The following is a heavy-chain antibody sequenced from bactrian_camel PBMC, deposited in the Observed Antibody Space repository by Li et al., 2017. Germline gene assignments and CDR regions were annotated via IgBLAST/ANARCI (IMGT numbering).Heavy chain of an antibody. CDR3: AGRLVVATTCPGATSRHFGY. CDR1: EYTYNSYC. V-gene: IGHV3S63*01. J-gene: IGHJ6*01. D-gene: IGHD2*01. Sequence: HVQLVESGGGSVQAGGSLTLSCVATEYTYNSYCMAWFRQSPQTSWLERERVARIGIDGTTTYADSVKGRFTISRDYAKKTSSLQMTSLKPEDTAMYYCAGRLVVATTCPGATSRHFGYWGQGTQVTVS. CDR2: IGIDGTT.